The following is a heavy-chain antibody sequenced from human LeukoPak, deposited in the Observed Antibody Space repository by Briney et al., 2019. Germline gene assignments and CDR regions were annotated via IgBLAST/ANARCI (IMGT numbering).Heavy chain of an antibody. CDR3: ARQPGELYYFDY. D-gene: IGHD1-7*01. Sequence: SETLSLTCAVYGGSFSGYYWSWIRQPPGKGLEWIGEINHSGSTNYNPSLKSRVTISVDTSKNQFSLKLSSVTAADTAVYYCARQPGELYYFDYWGQGTLVTVSS. CDR1: GGSFSGYY. CDR2: INHSGST. V-gene: IGHV4-34*01. J-gene: IGHJ4*02.